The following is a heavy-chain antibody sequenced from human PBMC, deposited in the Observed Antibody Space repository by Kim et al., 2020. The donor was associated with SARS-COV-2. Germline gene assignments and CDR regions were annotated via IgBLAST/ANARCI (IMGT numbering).Heavy chain of an antibody. D-gene: IGHD5-18*01. CDR3: GRGTAVDNFDY. J-gene: IGHJ4*02. Sequence: GESLKISCQGSGYSFTNYWIGWVRQMPGKGPEWMGIIYPGDSDTRYSPSFQGQVTISADRSTSMAFVQWSSLKASDTAIYYCGRGTAVDNFDYWGPGTLVTVSS. CDR2: IYPGDSDT. CDR1: GYSFTNYW. V-gene: IGHV5-51*01.